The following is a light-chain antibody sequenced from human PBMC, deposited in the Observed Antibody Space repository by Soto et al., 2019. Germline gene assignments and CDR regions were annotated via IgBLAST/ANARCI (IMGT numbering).Light chain of an antibody. V-gene: IGKV1-27*01. Sequence: DIHITQSPSSLSASVGDRVTITCRASHGIRHYLAWYQQKPGKVPKLLIYEASNLQSGVPSRFRGGGSGTEFSLTITSLQPEDFATYYCQQLFDSPITFGQGTRLEIK. CDR2: EAS. CDR1: HGIRHY. J-gene: IGKJ5*01. CDR3: QQLFDSPIT.